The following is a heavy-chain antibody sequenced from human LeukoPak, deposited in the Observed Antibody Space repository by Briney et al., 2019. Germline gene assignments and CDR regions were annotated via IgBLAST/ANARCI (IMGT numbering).Heavy chain of an antibody. Sequence: SETLSLTCTVSGGSISSYYWSWIRQPPGKGLEWIGYIYYSGSTNYNPSLKSRVTISVDTSKNQFSLKLSSVTAADTAVYYCAALAGTTSDYWGQGTLVTVSS. D-gene: IGHD4-17*01. CDR3: AALAGTTSDY. V-gene: IGHV4-59*01. CDR2: IYYSGST. CDR1: GGSISSYY. J-gene: IGHJ4*02.